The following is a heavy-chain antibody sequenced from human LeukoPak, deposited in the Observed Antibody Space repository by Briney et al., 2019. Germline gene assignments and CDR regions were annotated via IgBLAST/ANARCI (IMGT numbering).Heavy chain of an antibody. CDR2: IYYSGST. CDR3: ARGDYGDYDYVTNFDY. D-gene: IGHD4-17*01. Sequence: KPSETLSLTCTVSGGSISSYYWSWIRQPPGKGLEWIGYIYYSGSTNYNPSLKSRVTISVDTSKNQFSLKLSSVTAADTAVYYCARGDYGDYDYVTNFDYWGQGTLVTVSS. V-gene: IGHV4-59*01. CDR1: GGSISSYY. J-gene: IGHJ4*02.